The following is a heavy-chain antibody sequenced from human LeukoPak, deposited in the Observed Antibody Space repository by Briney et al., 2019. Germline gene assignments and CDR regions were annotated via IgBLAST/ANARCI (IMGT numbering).Heavy chain of an antibody. D-gene: IGHD3-10*01. CDR2: IYYSGST. CDR1: GGSISSGDYY. V-gene: IGHV4-30-4*01. Sequence: SETLSLTCTVSGGSISSGDYYWSWIRQPPGKGLEWIGYIYYSGSTYYNPSLKSRVTILVDTSKNQFSLKLSSVTVADTAVYYCARDVQVWLGESANYGMDVWGQGTTVSVSS. CDR3: ARDVQVWLGESANYGMDV. J-gene: IGHJ6*02.